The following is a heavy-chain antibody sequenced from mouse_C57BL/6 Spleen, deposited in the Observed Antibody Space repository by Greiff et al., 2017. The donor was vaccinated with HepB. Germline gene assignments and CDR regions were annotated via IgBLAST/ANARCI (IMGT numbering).Heavy chain of an antibody. CDR2: ISDGGSYT. D-gene: IGHD2-1*01. Sequence: EVQRVESGGGLVKPGGSLKLSCAASGFTFSSYAMSWVRQTPEKRLEWVATISDGGSYTYYPDNVKGRFTISRDNAKNNLYLQMSHLKSEDTAMYYCARVDYGNSLFAYWGQGTLVTVSA. CDR3: ARVDYGNSLFAY. J-gene: IGHJ3*01. CDR1: GFTFSSYA. V-gene: IGHV5-4*01.